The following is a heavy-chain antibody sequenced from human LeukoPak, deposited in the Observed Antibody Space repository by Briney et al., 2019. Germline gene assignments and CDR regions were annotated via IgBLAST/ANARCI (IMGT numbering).Heavy chain of an antibody. Sequence: PSETLSLTCTVSGGSISGFYWSWIRQPAGKGLEWIGRIYPSGGTNYNPSLKSRGTMSTDTSKNQFSLKLRPVTAADTAVYYCAREYGDLDYWGQGTLVTVSS. CDR3: AREYGDLDY. CDR1: GGSISGFY. CDR2: IYPSGGT. V-gene: IGHV4-4*07. D-gene: IGHD2-21*01. J-gene: IGHJ4*02.